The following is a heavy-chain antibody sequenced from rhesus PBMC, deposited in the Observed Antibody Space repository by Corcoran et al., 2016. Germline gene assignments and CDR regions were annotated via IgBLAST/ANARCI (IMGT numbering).Heavy chain of an antibody. CDR2: FNSDEERT. Sequence: EVQLVETGGGLVQPGGSLKLSCAASGFTLSNYGMSWVRQAPGKGLEWVSAFNSDEERTDYAYSVKCRFRIARDKSKNTLSLQMNSLRAEDTAVYYCAKTPWRGFCTGSGCYFYWYFDLWGPGTPIAISS. J-gene: IGHJ2*01. CDR3: AKTPWRGFCTGSGCYFYWYFDL. V-gene: IGHV3S5*01. D-gene: IGHD2-21*01. CDR1: GFTLSNYG.